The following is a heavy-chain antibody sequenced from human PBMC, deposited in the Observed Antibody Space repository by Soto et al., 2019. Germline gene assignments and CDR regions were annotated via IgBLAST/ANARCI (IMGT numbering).Heavy chain of an antibody. CDR1: GGTFSSYA. V-gene: IGHV1-69*13. CDR2: IIPIFGTA. CDR3: ATYLDTLDAFDI. D-gene: IGHD2-2*02. J-gene: IGHJ3*02. Sequence: SVKVSFKASGGTFSSYAISWVRQAPGQGLEWMGGIIPIFGTANYAQKFQGRVTITADESTSTAYMELSSLRSEDTAVYYCATYLDTLDAFDIWGQGTMVTVSS.